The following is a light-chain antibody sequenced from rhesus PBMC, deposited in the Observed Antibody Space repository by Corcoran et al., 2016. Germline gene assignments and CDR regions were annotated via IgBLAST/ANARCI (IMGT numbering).Light chain of an antibody. J-gene: IGKJ1*01. CDR3: QQGNNPPWA. CDR2: STA. Sequence: DIQMSQSPSSLSASVGDRVTITCRASQDIANHLSWYQQKAGKAPKLLIYSTANVASGVTSRVSGSGSGTDFTLTISSLQPEGFASYYCQQGNNPPWAFGQGTKVDIK. CDR1: QDIANH. V-gene: IGKV1-32*04.